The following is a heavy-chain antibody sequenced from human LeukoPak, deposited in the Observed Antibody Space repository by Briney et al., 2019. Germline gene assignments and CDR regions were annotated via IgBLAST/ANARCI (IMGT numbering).Heavy chain of an antibody. J-gene: IGHJ6*03. CDR3: ATAGTSQPSYYYYYMDV. V-gene: IGHV1-24*01. CDR1: GYTLTELS. CDR2: FDPEDGET. D-gene: IGHD1-14*01. Sequence: ASVKVSSKVSGYTLTELSMHWVRQAPGKGLEWMGGFDPEDGETIYAQKFQGRVTMTEDTSTDTAYMELSSLRSEDTAVYYCATAGTSQPSYYYYYMDVWGKGTTVTVSS.